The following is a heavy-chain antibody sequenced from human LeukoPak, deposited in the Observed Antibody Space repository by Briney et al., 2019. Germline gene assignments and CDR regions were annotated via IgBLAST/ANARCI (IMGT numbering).Heavy chain of an antibody. CDR2: INPNSGCT. CDR1: GCTFSGYY. J-gene: IGHJ4*02. CDR3: ARGPPGVLRFLEGKSPLDY. Sequence: GASVKVSCKASGCTFSGYYMHWVRQARGQGLEWMGWINPNSGCTNYAQKFLGRVTMTSDTSVTTAYMELSRLRSDDTAVYYCARGPPGVLRFLEGKSPLDYWGQGTLVTVSS. D-gene: IGHD3-3*01. V-gene: IGHV1-2*02.